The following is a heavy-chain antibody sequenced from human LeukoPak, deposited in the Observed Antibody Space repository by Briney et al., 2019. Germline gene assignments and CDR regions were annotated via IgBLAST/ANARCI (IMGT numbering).Heavy chain of an antibody. V-gene: IGHV3-30*18. CDR1: GFTFSSYG. Sequence: PGRSLRLSCAASGFTFSSYGMHWVRQAPGKGLEWVGVISYDGSNKCYADSVKGRFTISRDNSKNTLYLQMNSLRAEDTAVYYCVKPTVGATTYYFDYWGQGTLVTVSS. CDR3: VKPTVGATTYYFDY. D-gene: IGHD1-26*01. CDR2: ISYDGSNK. J-gene: IGHJ4*02.